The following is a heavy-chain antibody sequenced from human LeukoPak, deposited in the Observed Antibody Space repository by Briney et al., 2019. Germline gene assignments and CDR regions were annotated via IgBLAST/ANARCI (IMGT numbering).Heavy chain of an antibody. CDR1: GYTFTSYG. CDR2: MSAYNGNT. V-gene: IGHV1-18*01. D-gene: IGHD6-19*01. CDR3: ARDPMAVAGSDFDY. J-gene: IGHJ4*02. Sequence: ASVKVSCKASGYTFTSYGISWVRQAPGQGLEWMGWMSAYNGNTNYAQKLQGRVTMTTDTSTSTAYMELRSLRSDDTAVYYCARDPMAVAGSDFDYWGQGTLVTVSS.